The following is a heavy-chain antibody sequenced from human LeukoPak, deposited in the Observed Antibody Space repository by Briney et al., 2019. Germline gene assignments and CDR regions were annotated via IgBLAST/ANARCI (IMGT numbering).Heavy chain of an antibody. CDR1: GGSISSYY. CDR2: IYTSGST. D-gene: IGHD6-13*01. J-gene: IGHJ4*02. CDR3: AKIRRQLVPFDY. Sequence: SETLSLTCTVSGGSISSYYWSWIRQPAGKGLEWIGRIYTSGSTNYNPSLMSRVTMSVDTSKNQFSLKLSSVTAADTAVYYCAKIRRQLVPFDYWGQGTLVTVSS. V-gene: IGHV4-4*07.